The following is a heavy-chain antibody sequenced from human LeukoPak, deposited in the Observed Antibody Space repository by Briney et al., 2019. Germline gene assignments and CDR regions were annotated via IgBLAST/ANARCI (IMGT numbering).Heavy chain of an antibody. J-gene: IGHJ5*02. V-gene: IGHV1-2*02. CDR2: INPNSGGT. Sequence: GASVKVSCKASGYTFTGYYMHWVRQAPGQGLEWMGWINPNSGGTNYAQKFQGRVTMTRDTSISTAYMELSRLRSDDTAVYYCARDSVRRSVNWFDPWGQGTLVTVSS. CDR3: ARDSVRRSVNWFDP. CDR1: GYTFTGYY. D-gene: IGHD2-15*01.